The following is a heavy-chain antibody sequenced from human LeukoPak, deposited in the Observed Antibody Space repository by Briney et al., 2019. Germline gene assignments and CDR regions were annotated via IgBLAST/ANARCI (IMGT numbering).Heavy chain of an antibody. J-gene: IGHJ4*02. CDR1: GYSISSGYY. CDR3: ASLAAAGTTLFDY. CDR2: IYHSGST. D-gene: IGHD6-13*01. V-gene: IGHV4-38-2*02. Sequence: SETLSLTCTVSGYSISSGYYWGWIRQPPGKGLEWIGSIYHSGSTYYNPSLKSRVTISVDTSKNQFSLKLSSVTAADTAVYYCASLAAAGTTLFDYWGQGTLVTVSS.